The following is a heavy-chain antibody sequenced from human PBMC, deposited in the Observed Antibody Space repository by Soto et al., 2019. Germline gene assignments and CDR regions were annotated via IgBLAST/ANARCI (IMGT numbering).Heavy chain of an antibody. J-gene: IGHJ3*01. CDR3: TKALYCSSTSCYSGGDTFHV. CDR1: GFNFRSYA. D-gene: IGHD2-2*01. CDR2: SRSICESTHHTGDT. Sequence: GASLRLSCTASGFNFRSYAMSWVRQSPGKGLEWFTISRSICESTHHTGDTYYTDSVRGRFTIYIDNSKNQLSLQMNSLRAEDTAIDFGTKALYCSSTSCYSGGDTFHVRGQGTMVTVS. V-gene: IGHV3-23*01.